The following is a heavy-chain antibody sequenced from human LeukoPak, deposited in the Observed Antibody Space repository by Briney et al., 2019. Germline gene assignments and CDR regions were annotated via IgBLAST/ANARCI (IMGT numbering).Heavy chain of an antibody. J-gene: IGHJ4*02. CDR2: INPSGGTT. D-gene: IGHD6-19*01. Sequence: ASVKVSCKASGYTFTSYGISWVRQAPGQGLEWMGIINPSGGTTRFAQRFQSRITMTRDTSTSTVYMELSSLRSEDTAIYYCARGGWYRSDYWGQGTLVTVSS. CDR1: GYTFTSYG. V-gene: IGHV1-46*01. CDR3: ARGGWYRSDY.